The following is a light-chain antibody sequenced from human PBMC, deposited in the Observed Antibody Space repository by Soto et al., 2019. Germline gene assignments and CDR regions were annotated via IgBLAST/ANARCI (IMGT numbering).Light chain of an antibody. CDR3: GTWDSSLSAYV. CDR2: ENN. Sequence: QSVLKQPPSVYAAPGQKVTISCSGSSSNIGNNYVSWYQQLPGTAPKLLIYENNKRPSGIPDRFSGSKSGTSATLGITGLQTGDEADYYCGTWDSSLSAYVFGTGTKVTVL. J-gene: IGLJ1*01. CDR1: SSNIGNNY. V-gene: IGLV1-51*02.